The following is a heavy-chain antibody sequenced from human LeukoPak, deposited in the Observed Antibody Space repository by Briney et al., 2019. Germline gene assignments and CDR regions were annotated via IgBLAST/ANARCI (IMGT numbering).Heavy chain of an antibody. D-gene: IGHD1-26*01. V-gene: IGHV4-59*08. CDR2: IYYSGST. J-gene: IGHJ3*02. CDR3: ARHGPGGRAFDI. Sequence: SETLSLTCTVSGGSISSYYWSWIRQPPGKGLEWIGYIYYSGSTNYNPSLKSRVTISVDTSKNQFSLNLSSVTAADTAVYYCARHGPGGRAFDIWGQGTMVTVSS. CDR1: GGSISSYY.